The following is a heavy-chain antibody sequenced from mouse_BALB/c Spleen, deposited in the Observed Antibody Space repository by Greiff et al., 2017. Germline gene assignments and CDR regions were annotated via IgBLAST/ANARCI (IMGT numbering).Heavy chain of an antibody. CDR2: IYPGNSDT. J-gene: IGHJ3*01. D-gene: IGHD1-1*01. CDR1: GYTFTSYW. Sequence: EVQLQQSGTVLARPGASVKMSCTASGYTFTSYWMHWVKQRPGQGLEWIGAIYPGNSDTSYNQKFKGKAKLTAVTSTSTAYMELSSLTNEDSAVYYCTLYGSSHPFAYWGQGTLVTVSA. CDR3: TLYGSSHPFAY. V-gene: IGHV1-5*01.